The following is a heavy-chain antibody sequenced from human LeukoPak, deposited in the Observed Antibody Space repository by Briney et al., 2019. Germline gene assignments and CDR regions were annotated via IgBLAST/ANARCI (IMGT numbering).Heavy chain of an antibody. Sequence: ASVKVSCKASGGTFSSYAINWVRQATGQGLEWMGWMNPNSGNTGYAQKFQGRVTMTRNTSISTAYMERSSLRSEDTAVYYCARGPSVAGPHYYYGMDVRGQGTTVTVSS. J-gene: IGHJ6*02. D-gene: IGHD6-19*01. CDR1: GGTFSSYA. V-gene: IGHV1-8*02. CDR2: MNPNSGNT. CDR3: ARGPSVAGPHYYYGMDV.